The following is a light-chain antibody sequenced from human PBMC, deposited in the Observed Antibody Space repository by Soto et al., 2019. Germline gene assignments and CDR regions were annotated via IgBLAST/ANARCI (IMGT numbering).Light chain of an antibody. J-gene: IGLJ3*02. CDR1: RSNVGRNS. Sequence: QAVVTQPPSAYQTPGQRGTISCSGSRSNVGRNSVSWYQHVPGTAPKLLIYSHDQRPSGVPDQISASRSGTAASLAISGLRSEGEAFYYCPAWDDSLNAWVFGGGTKLPVL. CDR2: SHD. V-gene: IGLV1-44*01. CDR3: PAWDDSLNAWV.